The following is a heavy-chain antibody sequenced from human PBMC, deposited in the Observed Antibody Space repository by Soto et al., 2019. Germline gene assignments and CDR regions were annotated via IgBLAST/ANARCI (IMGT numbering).Heavy chain of an antibody. CDR3: AKARLIAARPIYYFDY. V-gene: IGHV3-23*01. J-gene: IGHJ4*02. CDR1: GFTFSSYA. D-gene: IGHD6-6*01. Sequence: PGGSLRLSCAASGFTFSSYAMSWVRQAPGKGLEWVSAISGSGGSTYYADSVKGRFTISRDNSKNTLYLQMNSLRAEDTAVYYCAKARLIAARPIYYFDYWGQGTLVTVSS. CDR2: ISGSGGST.